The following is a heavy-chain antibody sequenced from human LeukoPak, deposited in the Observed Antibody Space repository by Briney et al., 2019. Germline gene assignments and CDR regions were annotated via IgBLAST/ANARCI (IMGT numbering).Heavy chain of an antibody. CDR3: ARGASGVYTVTTSWFDP. Sequence: ASVKLSCKASGYTFTGYYMHWVRQAPGQGLEWMGWINPNSGGTNYAQKFQGRVTMTRDTSISTANTELSRLRSDDTAVYYCARGASGVYTVTTSWFDPWGQGTLVTVSS. J-gene: IGHJ5*02. D-gene: IGHD4-17*01. CDR2: INPNSGGT. V-gene: IGHV1-2*02. CDR1: GYTFTGYY.